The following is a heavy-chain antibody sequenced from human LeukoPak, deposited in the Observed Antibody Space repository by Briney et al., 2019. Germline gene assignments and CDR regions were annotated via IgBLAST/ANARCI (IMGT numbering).Heavy chain of an antibody. Sequence: PSETLSLTCSVSSDSISSHSWSRIRQPAGKRLEWIGHISPSGNTNYNPSLKSRVTMSVDTSKNHFSLKLSSVTAADTAVYYCARRPYWYFDLWGRGTLVTVSS. J-gene: IGHJ2*01. D-gene: IGHD6-6*01. CDR1: SDSISSHS. V-gene: IGHV4-4*07. CDR2: ISPSGNT. CDR3: ARRPYWYFDL.